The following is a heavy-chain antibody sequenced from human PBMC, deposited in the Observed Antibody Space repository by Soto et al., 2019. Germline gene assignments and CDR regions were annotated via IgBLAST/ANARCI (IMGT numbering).Heavy chain of an antibody. V-gene: IGHV4-30-4*02. CDR2: IYYDGNS. J-gene: IGHJ5*02. CDR1: GGSINSGDYY. CDR3: ARDRRWLPRGPNNWLDL. Sequence: PSDTLSLTCTVSGGSINSGDYYWTWVRQPPGKGLEWIGYIYYDGNSQHNPALKSRVTMSIDTSKSQFSVNLSSVTAEDTAVYYCARDRRWLPRGPNNWLDLWGRGTQVTVSS. D-gene: IGHD5-12*01.